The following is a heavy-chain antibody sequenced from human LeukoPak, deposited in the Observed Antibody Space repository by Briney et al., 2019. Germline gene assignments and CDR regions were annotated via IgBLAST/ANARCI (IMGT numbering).Heavy chain of an antibody. CDR3: ARRPYCTSTSCPPRHAFDI. D-gene: IGHD2-2*01. J-gene: IGHJ3*02. Sequence: KPSDTLSFTCAVSGYSISSGFFWPWIRQPPGKWLEWIGSIYHSGSTYYNPSLKSRVTISVDTSKNQFSLKLSSVTAADTAVYYCARRPYCTSTSCPPRHAFDIWGQGTMVTVSS. CDR2: IYHSGST. CDR1: GYSISSGFF. V-gene: IGHV4-38-2*01.